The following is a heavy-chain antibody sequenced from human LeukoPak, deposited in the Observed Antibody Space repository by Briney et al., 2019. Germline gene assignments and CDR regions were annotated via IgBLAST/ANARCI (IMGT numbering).Heavy chain of an antibody. CDR3: ARDLEEGVVVVAAASDY. CDR1: GYTFTGYY. V-gene: IGHV1-2*02. CDR2: INPNSGGT. D-gene: IGHD2-15*01. J-gene: IGHJ4*02. Sequence: ASVKVSCKASGYTFTGYYMHWVRQAPGQGLEWMGWINPNSGGTNYARKFQGRVTMTRDTSISTAYMELSRLRSDDTAVYYCARDLEEGVVVVAAASDYWGQGTLVTVSS.